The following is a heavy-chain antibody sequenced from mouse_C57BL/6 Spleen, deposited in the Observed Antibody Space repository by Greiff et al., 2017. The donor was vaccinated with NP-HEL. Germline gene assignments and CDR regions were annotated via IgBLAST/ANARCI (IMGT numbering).Heavy chain of an antibody. CDR3: ARDLHWYFDV. V-gene: IGHV5-17*01. Sequence: EVQLVESGGGLVKPGGSLKLSCAASGFTFSDYGMHWVRQAPEKGLEWVAYISSGSSTIYYADTVKGRFTISRDNAKNILFLQMTSLMSEDTAMYYCARDLHWYFDVWGTGTTVTVSS. J-gene: IGHJ1*03. CDR1: GFTFSDYG. CDR2: ISSGSSTI.